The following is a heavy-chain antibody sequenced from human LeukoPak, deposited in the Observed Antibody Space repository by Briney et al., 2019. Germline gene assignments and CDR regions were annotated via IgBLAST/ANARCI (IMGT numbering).Heavy chain of an antibody. CDR3: ARGGGGGYFYVLDS. Sequence: SVTVSFKASGGTFISYAISWVRQAPGQGLEWMGGIIPIFGTANYAQKFQGRVTIATDESTSTAYMELSSLRSEDTAAYYCARGGGGGYFYVLDSWGQGTLVTVSS. CDR2: IIPIFGTA. CDR1: GGTFISYA. D-gene: IGHD3-22*01. V-gene: IGHV1-69*05. J-gene: IGHJ4*02.